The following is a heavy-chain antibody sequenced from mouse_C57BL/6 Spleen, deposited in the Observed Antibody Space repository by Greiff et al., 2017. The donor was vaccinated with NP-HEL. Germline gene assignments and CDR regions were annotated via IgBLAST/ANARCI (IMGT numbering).Heavy chain of an antibody. D-gene: IGHD1-1*01. V-gene: IGHV5-12*01. Sequence: EVKLVESGGGLVQPGGSLKLSCAASGFTFSDYYMYWVRQTPEKRLEWVAYISNGGGSTYYPATVKGRFTISRDNAKNTLYLQMSRLKSEDTAMYYCAREDYYGSPFAYWGQGTLVTVSA. CDR3: AREDYYGSPFAY. CDR2: ISNGGGST. J-gene: IGHJ3*01. CDR1: GFTFSDYY.